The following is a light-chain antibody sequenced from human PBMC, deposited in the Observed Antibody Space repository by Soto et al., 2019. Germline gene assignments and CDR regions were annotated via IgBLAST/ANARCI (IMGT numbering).Light chain of an antibody. J-gene: IGKJ3*01. Sequence: DIQMTQSPSSLSASVGDRVTITCRASQSISSYLNWYQQKPGKAPKGLIYSTSSLQSGVPSRFSGSGSGTDCTRTISSLQTEDFATYYCQQSYSTPLTFGPGTKVDIK. CDR1: QSISSY. V-gene: IGKV1-39*01. CDR3: QQSYSTPLT. CDR2: STS.